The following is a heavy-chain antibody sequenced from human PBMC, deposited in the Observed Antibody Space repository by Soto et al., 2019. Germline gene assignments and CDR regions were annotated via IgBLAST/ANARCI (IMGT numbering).Heavy chain of an antibody. J-gene: IGHJ5*02. CDR3: ARDKGTGWFDP. D-gene: IGHD1-1*01. CDR1: GVSITSYY. V-gene: IGHV4-59*01. CDR2: IYYSGSP. Sequence: PSETLSLTCTVSGVSITSYYWNWIRLTPGKGLEWIGNIYYSGSPKYHPSLKSRVTILVDTSKNQLSLKLSSVTAADTAVYYCARDKGTGWFDPWGQGTLVTVSS.